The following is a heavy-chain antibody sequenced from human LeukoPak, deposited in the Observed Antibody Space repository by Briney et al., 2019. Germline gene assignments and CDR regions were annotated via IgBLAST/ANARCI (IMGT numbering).Heavy chain of an antibody. D-gene: IGHD5-12*01. J-gene: IGHJ4*02. CDR2: IYYSGST. Sequence: SETLSLTCTVSGGSLTNYYWSWIRQPPGKGLDWIGHIYYSGSTNYNPSLKSRVTISLDTSKNQFSLKVTSVTAADTAVYYCAKENSGYDEGSFDYWGQGTLVTVSS. V-gene: IGHV4-59*01. CDR3: AKENSGYDEGSFDY. CDR1: GGSLTNYY.